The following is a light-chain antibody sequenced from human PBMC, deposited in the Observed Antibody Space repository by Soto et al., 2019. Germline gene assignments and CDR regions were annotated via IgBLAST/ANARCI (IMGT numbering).Light chain of an antibody. CDR1: QSVSSN. J-gene: IGKJ1*01. Sequence: EIVMTQSPATLSVSPGERATLSCRASQSVSSNLAWYQQKPGQAPRLLIYGASTRATGIPARFSGSGSGTEFTLTISSLQSEDYAVYYCHQYHNWPPWTFGQGTKVDI. V-gene: IGKV3-15*01. CDR2: GAS. CDR3: HQYHNWPPWT.